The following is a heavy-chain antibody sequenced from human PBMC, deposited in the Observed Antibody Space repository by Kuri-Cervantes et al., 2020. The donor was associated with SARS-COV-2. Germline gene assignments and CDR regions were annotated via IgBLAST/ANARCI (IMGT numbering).Heavy chain of an antibody. D-gene: IGHD3-16*01. J-gene: IGHJ6*02. Sequence: GESLKISCAASGFTFSSYWMSWVRQAPGKGLEWVANIKRDGSEKYYVDSVKGRFTIPRDNAKNSLYLQMNSLRAGDTAVYYCARDLGGPRFGGMDVWGQGTTVTVSS. CDR2: IKRDGSEK. CDR3: ARDLGGPRFGGMDV. V-gene: IGHV3-7*01. CDR1: GFTFSSYW.